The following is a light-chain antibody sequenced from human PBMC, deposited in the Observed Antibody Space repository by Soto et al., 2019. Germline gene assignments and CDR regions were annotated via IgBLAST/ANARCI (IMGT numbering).Light chain of an antibody. J-gene: IGKJ4*01. CDR3: QQYGRSPLT. CDR2: DAS. Sequence: EIVLTQSPDTLSLSPGERATLSCRASQSVRSKYLAWYQQKPGQAPRFLIYDASSRATGIPDRFSGSGSGTDFTLTISRLEPEDFAVYYWQQYGRSPLTFGGGTKVEIK. V-gene: IGKV3-20*01. CDR1: QSVRSKY.